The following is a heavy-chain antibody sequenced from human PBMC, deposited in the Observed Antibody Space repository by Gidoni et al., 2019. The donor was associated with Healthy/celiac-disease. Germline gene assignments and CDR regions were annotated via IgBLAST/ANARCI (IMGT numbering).Heavy chain of an antibody. CDR1: GFPFSSYG. CDR2: IWYDGSNK. Sequence: QVQLVESGGGVVQPGRSLRPSCAASGFPFSSYGMHWVRQAPGKGLGWVAVIWYDGSNKYYADSVKGRFTISRDNSKNTLYLQMNSLRAEDTAVYYCARDKGGYGLGMDVWGQGTTVTVSS. V-gene: IGHV3-33*01. D-gene: IGHD5-12*01. J-gene: IGHJ6*02. CDR3: ARDKGGYGLGMDV.